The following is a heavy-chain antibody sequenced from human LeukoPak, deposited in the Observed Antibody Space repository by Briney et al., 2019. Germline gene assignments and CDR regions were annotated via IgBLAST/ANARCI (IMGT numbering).Heavy chain of an antibody. CDR2: TYYRSKWYN. CDR1: GDSVSSNSAA. J-gene: IGHJ5*02. D-gene: IGHD2-21*01. V-gene: IGHV6-1*01. Sequence: SQTLSLTCAISGDSVSSNSAAWNWIRQSPSRGLEWLGRTYYRSKWYNDYAVSVKSRITINPDTSKNQLSLQLNSVTPEDTAVYYCAREPAYGAGYPICWFDPWGQGTLVTVPS. CDR3: AREPAYGAGYPICWFDP.